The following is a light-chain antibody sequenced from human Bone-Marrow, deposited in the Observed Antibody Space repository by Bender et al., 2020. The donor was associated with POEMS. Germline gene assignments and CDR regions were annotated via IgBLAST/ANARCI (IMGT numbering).Light chain of an antibody. V-gene: IGLV3-25*03. CDR3: QSGDITGGYPVV. CDR1: AFSKHF. Sequence: SYEVTQPPSVSVSPGQTARITCSGDAFSKHFSYWYQQKPGQAPLLVMYKDTERPSGIPERFSGSTSGTTVTLTINEVQAEDEADYYCQSGDITGGYPVVFGGGTKLTVL. CDR2: KDT. J-gene: IGLJ3*02.